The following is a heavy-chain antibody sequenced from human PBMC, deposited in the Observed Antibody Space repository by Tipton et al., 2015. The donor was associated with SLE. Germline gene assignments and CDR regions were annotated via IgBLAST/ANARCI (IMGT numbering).Heavy chain of an antibody. D-gene: IGHD3-10*01. J-gene: IGHJ4*02. CDR3: TTDRFMMGSRGDIFDY. CDR1: GFTFSNAW. CDR2: IKSKTDGGTT. Sequence: SLRLSCAASGFTFSNAWMSWVRQAPGKGLEWVGRIKSKTDGGTTDYAAPVKGRFTISRDDSKNTLYLQMNSLKTEDTAVYYCTTDRFMMGSRGDIFDYWGQGTLVTVSS. V-gene: IGHV3-15*01.